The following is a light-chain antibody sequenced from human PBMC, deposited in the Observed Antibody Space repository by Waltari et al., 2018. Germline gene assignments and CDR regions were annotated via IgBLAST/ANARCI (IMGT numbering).Light chain of an antibody. CDR1: QDTMNY. J-gene: IGKJ3*01. CDR3: QQYDNLVFT. Sequence: DIQMTQSPSSLSASVGDRVTITCQASQDTMNYLNWYQQKPGKAPKLLIYDASSLETGVPSRFSGNGSGTDFTFTISSLQPEDIATYYCQQYDNLVFTFGPGTKVDIK. CDR2: DAS. V-gene: IGKV1-33*01.